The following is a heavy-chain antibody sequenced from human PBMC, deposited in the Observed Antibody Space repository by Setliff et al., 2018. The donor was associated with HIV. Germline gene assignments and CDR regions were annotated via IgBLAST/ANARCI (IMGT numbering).Heavy chain of an antibody. CDR3: VKGAPDYDTNPFYYYFYMHV. V-gene: IGHV3-74*01. J-gene: IGHJ6*03. Sequence: PGGSLRLSCAASGFTFSSYNMNWVRQAPGKGLEWVGRINSDGSGTSYADSVKGRFTISRDNSHSTLYLQMNGLRVEDAAVYYCVKGAPDYDTNPFYYYFYMHVWGKGTTVTVSS. CDR2: INSDGSGT. CDR1: GFTFSSYN. D-gene: IGHD4-17*01.